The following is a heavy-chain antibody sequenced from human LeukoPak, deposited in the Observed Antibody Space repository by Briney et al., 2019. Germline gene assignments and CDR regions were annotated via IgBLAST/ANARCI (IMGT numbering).Heavy chain of an antibody. D-gene: IGHD2-21*01. CDR3: ARETYCGGDCYSVH. V-gene: IGHV4-61*02. CDR1: GGSISSGSYY. Sequence: SETLSLTCTVSGGSISSGSYYWSWIRQPAGKGLEWIGRIYTSGSTDYNPSLKSRVTMSVDTSKNQFSLKLSSVTAADTAVYYCARETYCGGDCYSVHWGQGTLVTVSS. CDR2: IYTSGST. J-gene: IGHJ4*02.